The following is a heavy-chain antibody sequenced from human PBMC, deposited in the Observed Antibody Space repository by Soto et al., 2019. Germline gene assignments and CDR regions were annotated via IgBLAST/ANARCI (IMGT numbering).Heavy chain of an antibody. D-gene: IGHD1-26*01. V-gene: IGHV3-30*03. CDR2: ISYDGSNK. CDR3: AGPNLATGRLGV. J-gene: IGHJ2*01. CDR1: GFTFSTHA. Sequence: EGSLRLSCAAAGFTFSTHAMHWVRQAPGQGLEWVPVISYDGSNKYYADSVKGRINISRDNSKNTLYLQMNSLRPEDTAIINCAGPNLATGRLGVWGRWTQDT.